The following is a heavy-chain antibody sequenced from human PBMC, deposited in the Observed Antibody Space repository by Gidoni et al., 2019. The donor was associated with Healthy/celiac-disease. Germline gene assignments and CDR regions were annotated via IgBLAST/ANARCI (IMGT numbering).Heavy chain of an antibody. CDR2: ISPGDSDT. D-gene: IGHD3-10*01. CDR3: ARQGPTRPGITMVRGPPGYAFDI. CDR1: GYSFTSYW. J-gene: IGHJ3*02. V-gene: IGHV5-51*01. Sequence: EVQLVQSGAEVKKHGESLKISCKGSGYSFTSYWIGWVRQMPGKGLEWMGIISPGDSDTRYSPSFQGQVTISADKSISTAYLQWSSLKASDTAMYYCARQGPTRPGITMVRGPPGYAFDIWGQGTMVTVSS.